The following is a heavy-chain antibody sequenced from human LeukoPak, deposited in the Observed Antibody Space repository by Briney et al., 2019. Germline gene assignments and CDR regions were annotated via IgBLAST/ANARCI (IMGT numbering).Heavy chain of an antibody. D-gene: IGHD5-24*01. CDR1: GGSMSSYY. J-gene: IGHJ4*02. Sequence: PSETLSLTCTVSGGSMSSYYWSWIRQPPGKGLEWIGYIYYSGSTNYNPSLESRVTISVDTSRAHFYLKLSSMTAADTAVYYCARSGGRDGYNFGYWGPGTLVTVSS. CDR3: ARSGGRDGYNFGY. CDR2: IYYSGST. V-gene: IGHV4-59*08.